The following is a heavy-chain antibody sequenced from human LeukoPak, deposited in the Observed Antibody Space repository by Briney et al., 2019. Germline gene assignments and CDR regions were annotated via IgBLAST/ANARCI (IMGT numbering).Heavy chain of an antibody. CDR3: ARDRGYSYGYYFDY. J-gene: IGHJ4*02. V-gene: IGHV3-33*01. CDR2: IWYDGSNK. CDR1: GSTFSSYG. D-gene: IGHD5-18*01. Sequence: GGSLRLSCAASGSTFSSYGMHWVRQAPGKGLEWVAVIWYDGSNKYYADSVKGRFTISRDNSKNTLYLQMNSLRVEDTAVYYCARDRGYSYGYYFDYWGQGTLVTVSS.